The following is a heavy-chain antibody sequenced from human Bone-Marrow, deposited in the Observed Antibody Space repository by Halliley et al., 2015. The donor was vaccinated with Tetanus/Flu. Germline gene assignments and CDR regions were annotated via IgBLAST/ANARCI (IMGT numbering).Heavy chain of an antibody. CDR2: IFHSGST. J-gene: IGHJ4*02. Sequence: GKGLEWVGYIFHSGSTYYHPSLKSRAPISLDKSKNPFSLNRTSLTAADTAVYFCARGTARIFDYWGQGIQVTVSS. V-gene: IGHV4-30-2*01. CDR3: ARGTARIFDY. D-gene: IGHD3-10*01.